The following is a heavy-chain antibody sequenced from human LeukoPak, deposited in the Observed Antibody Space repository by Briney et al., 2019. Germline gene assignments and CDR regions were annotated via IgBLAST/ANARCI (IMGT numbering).Heavy chain of an antibody. CDR1: GFTFSSYA. CDR3: AKTVSGSYSYQGGDY. V-gene: IGHV3-23*01. D-gene: IGHD3-10*01. Sequence: GGSLRLSCAASGFTFSSYAMTWVRQAPGKGLEWVSAISGSGGSAYYADSVKGRFTISRENSKNTLYLQMNSLRAEDTAVYYCAKTVSGSYSYQGGDYWGQGTLVTVSS. CDR2: ISGSGGSA. J-gene: IGHJ4*02.